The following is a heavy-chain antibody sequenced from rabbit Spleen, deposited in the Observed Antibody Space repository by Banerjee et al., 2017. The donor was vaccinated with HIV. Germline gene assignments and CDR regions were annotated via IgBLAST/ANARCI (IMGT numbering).Heavy chain of an antibody. CDR1: GFSFSSNYY. CDR2: IYTGSSGST. Sequence: LEESGGDLVKPGASLTLTCTASGFSFSSNYYMCWVRQAPGKGLEWIACIYTGSSGSTYYASWAKGRFTISKTSSTTVTLQMTSLTAADTATYFCASAYSDIYFNFWGPGTLVTVS. V-gene: IGHV1S40*01. D-gene: IGHD6-1*01. CDR3: ASAYSDIYFNF. J-gene: IGHJ4*01.